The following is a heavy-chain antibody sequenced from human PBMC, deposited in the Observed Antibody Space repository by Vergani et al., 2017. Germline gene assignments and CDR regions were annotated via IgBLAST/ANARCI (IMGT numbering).Heavy chain of an antibody. D-gene: IGHD2-15*01. J-gene: IGHJ5*02. CDR1: GDSITNGGFS. V-gene: IGHV4-30-2*01. CDR2: IFPSGNS. Sequence: QLQLQESGSGLVKPSQTLSLTCAVSGDSITNGGFSWNWIRQPPGKGPEWIGYIFPSGNSDYNPSLKNRVSISLDKSKNQFSLNLNSVTAADTAFYHCASAGGYCSGGGCYNWFDPWGQGTLVTVSS. CDR3: ASAGGYCSGGGCYNWFDP.